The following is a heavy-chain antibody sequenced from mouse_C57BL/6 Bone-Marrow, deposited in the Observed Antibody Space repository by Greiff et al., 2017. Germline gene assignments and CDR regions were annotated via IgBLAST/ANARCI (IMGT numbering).Heavy chain of an antibody. J-gene: IGHJ1*03. CDR2: IDPSDSYT. CDR1: GYTFTSYW. V-gene: IGHV1-69*01. Sequence: QVKLQQPGAELVMPGASVKLSCKASGYTFTSYWMHWVKQRPGQGLEWIGEIDPSDSYTNYNQKFKGKSTLTVDKSSSTAYMQLSSLTSEDSAVXYCARPPSCKYGWYFDVWGTGTTVTVSS. D-gene: IGHD1-1*01. CDR3: ARPPSCKYGWYFDV.